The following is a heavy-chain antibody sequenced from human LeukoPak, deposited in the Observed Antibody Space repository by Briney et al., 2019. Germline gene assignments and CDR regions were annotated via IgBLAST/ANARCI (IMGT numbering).Heavy chain of an antibody. J-gene: IGHJ4*02. CDR2: IKSGSYGGTV. D-gene: IGHD3-22*01. CDR3: TTYDSSGYYSDY. CDR1: GFTFSNAW. V-gene: IGHV3-15*01. Sequence: GGSLRLSCATSGFTFSNAWMSWVRQAAGKGLEWVGRIKSGSYGGTVDYAAPVKGRVTISRDDAKNTLYLQMNSLKTEDTAVYYCTTYDSSGYYSDYWGQGTQVTVSS.